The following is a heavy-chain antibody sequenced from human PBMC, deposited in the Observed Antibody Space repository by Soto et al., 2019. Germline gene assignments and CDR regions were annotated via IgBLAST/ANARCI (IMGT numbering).Heavy chain of an antibody. J-gene: IGHJ5*02. Sequence: QITLKESGPTLVKPTQTLTLTCTFSGFSLRTPGVGVGWIRQPPGKALEWLGTIYWNDDERYSPSLKSRLTITKDTSKNQVVLTMTNMDPVDTATYYCAHRRTYSGSYSFTNWFDPWGHGALVTVSS. V-gene: IGHV2-5*01. CDR2: IYWNDDE. CDR1: GFSLRTPGVG. D-gene: IGHD1-26*01. CDR3: AHRRTYSGSYSFTNWFDP.